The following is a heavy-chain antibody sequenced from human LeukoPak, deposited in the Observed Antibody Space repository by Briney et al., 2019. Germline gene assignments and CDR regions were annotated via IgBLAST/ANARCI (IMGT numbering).Heavy chain of an antibody. D-gene: IGHD6-19*01. CDR1: GFTVSSNY. V-gene: IGHV3-66*01. CDR3: ARAVSGWYYFDY. CDR2: IYSGGST. J-gene: IGHJ4*02. Sequence: GGSLRLSCAASGFTVSSNYMSWVRQAPGKGLEWVSVIYSGGSTYYADSVKGRFTISRDNSKNTLYLQMNSLRAEDTAVYYCARAVSGWYYFDYWGQGTPVTVSS.